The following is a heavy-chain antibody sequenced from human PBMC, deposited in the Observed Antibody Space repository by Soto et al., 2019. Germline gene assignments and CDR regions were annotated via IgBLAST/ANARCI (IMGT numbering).Heavy chain of an antibody. D-gene: IGHD2-2*01. CDR1: GFTFSDYY. CDR2: ISSSGSTI. CDR3: ARDRERYCSSTSCPIFDY. V-gene: IGHV3-11*01. J-gene: IGHJ4*02. Sequence: ALRLSCAASGFTFSDYYMSWIRQAPGKGLEWVSYISSSGSTIYYADSVKGRFTISRDNAKNSLYLQMNSLRAEDTAVYYCARDRERYCSSTSCPIFDYWGQGTLVTVSS.